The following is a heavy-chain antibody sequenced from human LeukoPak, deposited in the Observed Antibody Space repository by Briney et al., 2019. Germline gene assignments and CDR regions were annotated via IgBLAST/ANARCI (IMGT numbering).Heavy chain of an antibody. D-gene: IGHD5-24*01. J-gene: IGHJ4*02. V-gene: IGHV4-38-2*02. CDR3: AKGGMGLSVDD. CDR1: GYSISSGYY. Sequence: SETLSLTCTVSGYSISSGYYWGWIRQPPGKGLEWIGSIYYSGSTYYNPSLKSRVTISVDTSKNQFSLKLSSVTAADTALYYCAKGGMGLSVDDWGRGTLVTVSS. CDR2: IYYSGST.